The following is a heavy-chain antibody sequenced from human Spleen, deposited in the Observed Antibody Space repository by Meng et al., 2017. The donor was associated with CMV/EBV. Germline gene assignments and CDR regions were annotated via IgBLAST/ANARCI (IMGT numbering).Heavy chain of an antibody. CDR3: ARGRAGNSYGLFDY. J-gene: IGHJ4*02. Sequence: QGHLYAPGHGLVTPSKTLSLTCPGSGASISSGSYFWSWIRQPAGKGLEWIGGIYTGGTTNYNPSLKRRVTISLDMSKNQFSLVLSSVTAADTAVYYCARGRAGNSYGLFDYWGQGTLVTVSS. V-gene: IGHV4-61*02. D-gene: IGHD4-23*01. CDR1: GASISSGSYF. CDR2: IYTGGTT.